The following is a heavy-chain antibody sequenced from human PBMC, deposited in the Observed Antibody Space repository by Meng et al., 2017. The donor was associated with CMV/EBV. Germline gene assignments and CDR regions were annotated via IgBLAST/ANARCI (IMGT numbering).Heavy chain of an antibody. CDR3: ARLAGCSSTTCQERDAFDI. CDR2: ISSNGRTM. J-gene: IGHJ3*02. D-gene: IGHD2/OR15-2a*01. CDR1: GFTFSHYE. Sequence: PGGSLRLSCAVSGFTFSHYEMTWVRQAPGKGLEWICFISSNGRTMYYADSVRGRFAISRDNAKNSLFLQMNDLTAEDTAVYYCARLAGCSSTTCQERDAFDIWGQGTMVTVSS. V-gene: IGHV3-48*03.